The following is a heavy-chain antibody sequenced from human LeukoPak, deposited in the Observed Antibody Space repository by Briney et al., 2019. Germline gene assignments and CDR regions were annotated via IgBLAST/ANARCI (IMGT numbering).Heavy chain of an antibody. D-gene: IGHD2-2*01. J-gene: IGHJ4*02. Sequence: PSETLSLTCTVSGGSVSRGSYYWSWIRQLPGRGLEWIGYIYYSGSTNYNPSLKSRVTISVDTSKNQFSLKLSSVTAADTAVYYCAILYCSSSSCYLLGWGQGTLVTVSS. CDR1: GGSVSRGSYY. V-gene: IGHV4-61*01. CDR2: IYYSGST. CDR3: AILYCSSSSCYLLG.